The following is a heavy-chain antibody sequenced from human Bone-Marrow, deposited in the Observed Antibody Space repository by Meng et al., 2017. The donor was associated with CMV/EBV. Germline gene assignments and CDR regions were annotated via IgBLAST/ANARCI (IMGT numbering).Heavy chain of an antibody. D-gene: IGHD1-1*01. J-gene: IGHJ4*02. V-gene: IGHV3-30-3*01. CDR2: ISYDGSNK. Sequence: GESLKISCAASGCTFSSYAMHWVRQAPGKGLEWVAVISYDGSNKYYADSVKGRFTISRDNSKNTLYLQMNSLRAEDTAVYYCARLDPGTIDYWGQGTLVTVSS. CDR1: GCTFSSYA. CDR3: ARLDPGTIDY.